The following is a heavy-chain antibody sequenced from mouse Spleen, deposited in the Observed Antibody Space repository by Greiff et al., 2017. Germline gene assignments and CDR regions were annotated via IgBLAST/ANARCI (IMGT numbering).Heavy chain of an antibody. Sequence: EVKLEESGPGLVKPSQSLSLTCSVTGYSITSGYYWNWIRQFPGNKLEWMGYISYDGSNNYNPSLKNRISITRDTSKNQFFLKLNSVTTEDTATYYCARDLTGGFDYWGQGTTLTVSS. J-gene: IGHJ2*01. CDR3: ARDLTGGFDY. CDR2: ISYDGSN. CDR1: GYSITSGYY. D-gene: IGHD4-1*01. V-gene: IGHV3-6*01.